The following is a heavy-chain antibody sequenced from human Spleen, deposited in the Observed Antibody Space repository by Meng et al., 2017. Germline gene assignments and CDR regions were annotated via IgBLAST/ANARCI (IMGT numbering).Heavy chain of an antibody. V-gene: IGHV3-66*02. D-gene: IGHD3-22*01. J-gene: IGHJ4*02. CDR1: GFSVSHNY. Sequence: GESLKISCAASGFSVSHNYMSWVRQAPGKGLEWVSVIYSGGNTYYADSVKGRFTISRDNSKNTVFLQINSLRAADTAVYYGARSPIAEYDHSALPMDYWGQGTLVTVSS. CDR3: ARSPIAEYDHSALPMDY. CDR2: IYSGGNT.